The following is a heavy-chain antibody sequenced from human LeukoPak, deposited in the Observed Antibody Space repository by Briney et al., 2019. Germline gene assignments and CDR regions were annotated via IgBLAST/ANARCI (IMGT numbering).Heavy chain of an antibody. Sequence: PGGSLRLSCAAPGLTVSSNYMSWVRQAPGKGLERVSVIYSGGSTYYADSVKGRFTISRDNSKNTLYLQMNSLRAEDTAVYYCAGDYGERDYYFDYWGQGTLVTVSS. J-gene: IGHJ4*02. CDR3: AGDYGERDYYFDY. D-gene: IGHD4-17*01. V-gene: IGHV3-66*01. CDR2: IYSGGST. CDR1: GLTVSSNY.